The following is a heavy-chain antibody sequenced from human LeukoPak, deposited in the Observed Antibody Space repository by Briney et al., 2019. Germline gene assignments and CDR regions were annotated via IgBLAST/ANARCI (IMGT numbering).Heavy chain of an antibody. D-gene: IGHD2-8*01. Sequence: GGSLRLSCTASGFPFSSYAMSWFRQTPGKGLEWVSSVSNSGDYIHYADSVKGRFTISRDNSKNSLYLQMNSLRAEDTAVYYCARALIGYYFDYWGQGTLVTVSS. CDR1: GFPFSSYA. V-gene: IGHV3-21*06. CDR2: VSNSGDYI. J-gene: IGHJ4*02. CDR3: ARALIGYYFDY.